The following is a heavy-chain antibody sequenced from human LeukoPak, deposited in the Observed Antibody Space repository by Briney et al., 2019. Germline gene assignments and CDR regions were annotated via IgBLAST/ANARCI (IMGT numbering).Heavy chain of an antibody. CDR3: ARGELGDSSGFSFFDY. Sequence: ASVKVSCKASRGTFSSYGISWVRQAPGQGLEWMGGVIAIFGRVKYGQKFQGRATITTDESTSTAYMELSSLTSEDTGVYYCARGELGDSSGFSFFDYWGQGALVTVSS. D-gene: IGHD3-22*01. CDR2: VIAIFGRV. J-gene: IGHJ4*02. V-gene: IGHV1-69*05. CDR1: RGTFSSYG.